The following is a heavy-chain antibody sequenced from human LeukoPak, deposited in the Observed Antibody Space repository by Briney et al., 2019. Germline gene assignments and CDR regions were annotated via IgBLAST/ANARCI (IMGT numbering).Heavy chain of an antibody. Sequence: GGSLRLSCATSGFTFSFYDMTWVRQAPGKGLEWVSSISRGSTYRFSAGSVRGRFFISRDDAKNSLFLDMSSLSGEDTGVYYCARTGPGSDAYNSFDYWGMGTLVTVSS. CDR1: GFTFSFYD. CDR3: ARTGPGSDAYNSFDY. D-gene: IGHD5-24*01. J-gene: IGHJ4*02. V-gene: IGHV3-21*06. CDR2: ISRGSTYR.